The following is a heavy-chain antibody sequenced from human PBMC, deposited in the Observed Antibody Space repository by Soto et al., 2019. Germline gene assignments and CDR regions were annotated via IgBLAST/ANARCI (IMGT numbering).Heavy chain of an antibody. CDR1: GFTFSTYA. CDR2: ISSDGDST. Sequence: GGSLRLSCAASGFTFSTYALSCVRQSPGKGLEWVSTISSDGDSTYYVDSVKGRFTVSRDNSKNTMYLQMNSLRAEDTALYFCARDPSTGNADYWGQGTLVTVSS. J-gene: IGHJ4*02. D-gene: IGHD3-9*01. V-gene: IGHV3-23*01. CDR3: ARDPSTGNADY.